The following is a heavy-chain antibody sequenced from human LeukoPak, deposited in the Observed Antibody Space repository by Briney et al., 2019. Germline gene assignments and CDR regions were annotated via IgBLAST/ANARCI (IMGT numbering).Heavy chain of an antibody. D-gene: IGHD3-10*01. J-gene: IGHJ5*02. V-gene: IGHV3-21*01. CDR3: ARDSGYPNWFDP. CDR1: GFTFSSYS. CDR2: ISSSSSYI. Sequence: GGPLRLSCPASGFTFSSYSMNWARKAQGKGLNWASSISSSSSYIYYADSVKGRFTISRDNAKNSLYLQMNSLRAEDTAVYYCARDSGYPNWFDPWGQGTLVTVSS.